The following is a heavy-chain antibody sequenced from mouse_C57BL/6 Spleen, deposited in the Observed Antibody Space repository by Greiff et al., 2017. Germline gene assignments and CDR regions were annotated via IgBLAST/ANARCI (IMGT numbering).Heavy chain of an antibody. Sequence: QVQLQQPGAELVKPGASVKLSCKASGYTFTSYWMHWVKQRPGQGLEWIGMIHPTGGSTNYNEKFKSKATLTVDKSSSTAYMQLSSLTSEDSAVYYCAILGDYAMDYWGQGTSVTVSS. J-gene: IGHJ4*01. V-gene: IGHV1-64*01. CDR1: GYTFTSYW. CDR2: IHPTGGST. CDR3: AILGDYAMDY. D-gene: IGHD3-3*01.